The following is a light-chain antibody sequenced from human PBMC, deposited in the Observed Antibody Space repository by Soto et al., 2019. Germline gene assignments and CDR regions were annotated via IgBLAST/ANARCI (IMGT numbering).Light chain of an antibody. CDR1: QSVSSN. J-gene: IGKJ4*01. CDR3: HQYGSSPLT. V-gene: IGKV3-20*01. Sequence: EIVLTQSPATLSLSPGERATLSCRASQSVSSNLAWYQQKPGQAPRLLIYGASSRATGIPDRFSGSGSGTDFSLTISRLETEDFSVYYCHQYGSSPLTFGGGTKVDIK. CDR2: GAS.